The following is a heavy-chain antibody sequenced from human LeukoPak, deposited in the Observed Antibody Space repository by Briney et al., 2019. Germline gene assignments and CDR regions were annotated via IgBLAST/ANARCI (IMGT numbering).Heavy chain of an antibody. CDR1: GYSISSGYY. Sequence: PSETLSLTCTVSGYSISSGYYWGWIRQPAGKGLEWIGRIHTSGSTNYNPSLKSRVTMSVDTSKKQFSLKVTSVTAADTAVYYCARDPASLPNDAFDIWGQGTMVTVSS. CDR2: IHTSGST. CDR3: ARDPASLPNDAFDI. D-gene: IGHD2-2*01. J-gene: IGHJ3*02. V-gene: IGHV4-4*07.